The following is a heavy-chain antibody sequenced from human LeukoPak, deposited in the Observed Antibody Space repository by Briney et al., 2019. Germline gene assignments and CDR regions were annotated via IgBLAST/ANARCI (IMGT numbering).Heavy chain of an antibody. V-gene: IGHV4-4*02. CDR3: ARPSAYYYGSGRRFDP. J-gene: IGHJ5*02. D-gene: IGHD3-10*01. CDR2: IYHTGST. Sequence: SETLSLTCAVSGGSISSSSWWNWVRQPPGKGLEWIGEIYHTGSTNYNPSLKSRVTMSVDTSKNQFSLKLSSVTATDTAVYYCARPSAYYYGSGRRFDPWGQGTLVTVSS. CDR1: GGSISSSSW.